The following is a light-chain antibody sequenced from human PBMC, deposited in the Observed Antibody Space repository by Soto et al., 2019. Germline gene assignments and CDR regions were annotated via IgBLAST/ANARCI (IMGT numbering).Light chain of an antibody. CDR2: GAS. V-gene: IGKV3D-15*01. Sequence: IVLTQSPATLSLSPWERATLSCRASQSVSSYLAWYQQKPGQAPRLLIYGASSRATGIPDRFSDSGSGTDFTLTISSLQSEDFAVYYCQQYNNWPRTFGQGTKVDIK. J-gene: IGKJ1*01. CDR1: QSVSSY. CDR3: QQYNNWPRT.